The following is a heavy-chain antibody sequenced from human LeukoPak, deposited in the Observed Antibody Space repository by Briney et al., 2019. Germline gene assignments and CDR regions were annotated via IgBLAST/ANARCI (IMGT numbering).Heavy chain of an antibody. V-gene: IGHV3-30*02. Sequence: PGGSLRLSCAASGLTFSSYGMHWVRQAPGKGLEWVAFIRCDGSNKYYADSVKGRFTISRDNSKNTLYLQMNSLRAEDTAVYYCAKDSLSSGWYLNWFDPWGQGTLVTVSS. CDR3: AKDSLSSGWYLNWFDP. CDR2: IRCDGSNK. J-gene: IGHJ5*02. CDR1: GLTFSSYG. D-gene: IGHD6-19*01.